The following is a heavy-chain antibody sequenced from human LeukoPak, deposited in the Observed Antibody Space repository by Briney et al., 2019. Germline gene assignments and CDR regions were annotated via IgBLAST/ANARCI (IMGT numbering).Heavy chain of an antibody. CDR2: IIPIFGTA. CDR1: GGTFSSYA. Sequence: GVSVKDSCKASGGTFSSYAISWVRQAPGQGLEWMGGIIPIFGTANYAQKFQGRVTITADESTSTAYIELSSLRSEDTAVYYCARGPERKGYDFWSGYYGKYGMDVWGQGTTVTVSS. CDR3: ARGPERKGYDFWSGYYGKYGMDV. V-gene: IGHV1-69*13. J-gene: IGHJ6*02. D-gene: IGHD3-3*01.